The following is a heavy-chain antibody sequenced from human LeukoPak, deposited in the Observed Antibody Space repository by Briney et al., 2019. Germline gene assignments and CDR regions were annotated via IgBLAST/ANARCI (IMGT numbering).Heavy chain of an antibody. D-gene: IGHD3-22*01. V-gene: IGHV4-39*01. CDR2: IYYSGST. CDR1: GGSISSSSYY. CDR3: ARHLARYDSSGYYYWFDP. Sequence: SETLSLTCTVSGGSISSSSYYWGWIRQPPGKGLEWIGSIYYSGSTYYNPSLKSRVTISVDTSKNQFSLKLSSVTAADTAVYYCARHLARYDSSGYYYWFDPWGQGTLVTVSS. J-gene: IGHJ5*02.